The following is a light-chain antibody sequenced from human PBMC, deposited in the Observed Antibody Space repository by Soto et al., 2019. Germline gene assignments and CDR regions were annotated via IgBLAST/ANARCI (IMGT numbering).Light chain of an antibody. V-gene: IGKV3-20*01. Sequence: EIVLTQSPGTLSLSPGERATLSCRARQSVSSSYLAWYQQKPGQAPRLLIYGASSRATGIPDRLSGSGSGTDFTLTISRLEPEDFAVYYCQQFGSSSITFGQGTRLEIK. CDR2: GAS. J-gene: IGKJ5*01. CDR1: QSVSSSY. CDR3: QQFGSSSIT.